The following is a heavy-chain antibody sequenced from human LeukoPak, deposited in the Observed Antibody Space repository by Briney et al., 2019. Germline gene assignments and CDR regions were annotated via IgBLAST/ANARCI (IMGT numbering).Heavy chain of an antibody. CDR2: IYTSGSN. CDR3: ARAIYNWNYMRY. V-gene: IGHV4-61*09. D-gene: IGHD1-7*01. J-gene: IGHJ4*02. Sequence: PSETLSLTCTVSGGSISSGSYYWSWIRQPAGKGLEWIGHIYTSGSNNYDPSLKSRVTISVDTSKNQFSLKLSSVTAADTAVYYCARAIYNWNYMRYWGQGTLVTVSS. CDR1: GGSISSGSYY.